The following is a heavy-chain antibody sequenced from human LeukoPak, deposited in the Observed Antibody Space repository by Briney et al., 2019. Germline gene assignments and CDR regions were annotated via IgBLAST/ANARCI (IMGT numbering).Heavy chain of an antibody. V-gene: IGHV3-23*01. Sequence: PGESLKLSCAASGFTFSSYALSWVRQAPGKGLEWVDAICGSGGSTYYEDSVKGRFTIYRDNSKNTLYLQMNSLRAEDTDVYYCAKVPSPLMIVDAYFDYWGQGTLVTVPS. D-gene: IGHD3-22*01. CDR1: GFTFSSYA. CDR2: ICGSGGST. J-gene: IGHJ4*02. CDR3: AKVPSPLMIVDAYFDY.